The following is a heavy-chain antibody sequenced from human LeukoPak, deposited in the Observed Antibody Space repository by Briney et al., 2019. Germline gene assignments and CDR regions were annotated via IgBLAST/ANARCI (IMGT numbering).Heavy chain of an antibody. D-gene: IGHD6-19*01. Sequence: GGSLRLSCAASGFIVSSNYVSWVRQAPGKGLEWVSAISGSGGSTYYADSVKGRFTISRDNSKNTLYLQMNSLRAEDTAVYYCAKDTAVAGTFYFDYWGQGTLVTVSS. J-gene: IGHJ4*02. CDR3: AKDTAVAGTFYFDY. CDR1: GFIVSSNY. V-gene: IGHV3-23*01. CDR2: ISGSGGST.